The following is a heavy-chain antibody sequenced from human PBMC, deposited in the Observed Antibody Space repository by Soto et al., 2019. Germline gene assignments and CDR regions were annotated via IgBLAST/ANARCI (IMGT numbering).Heavy chain of an antibody. Sequence: SETLSLTCTVSGGSISSYYWSWIRQPPGKGLELIGYIYYSGSTNYNPSLKSRVTISVDTSKNQFSLKLSSVTAADTAVYYCARGPIPNCSGGSCHDYWGQGTLVTVSS. CDR3: ARGPIPNCSGGSCHDY. J-gene: IGHJ4*02. CDR1: GGSISSYY. V-gene: IGHV4-59*01. CDR2: IYYSGST. D-gene: IGHD2-15*01.